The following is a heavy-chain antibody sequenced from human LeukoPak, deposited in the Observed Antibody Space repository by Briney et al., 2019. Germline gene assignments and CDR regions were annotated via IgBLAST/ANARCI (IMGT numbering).Heavy chain of an antibody. Sequence: ASVKVSCKASGYTFTGYYMHWVRQAPGQGLEWMGWINPNSGGTNYAQKFQGRVTVTRDTSISTAYMELSRLRSDDTAVYYCARSQSCSGGSCYLDYWGQGTLVTVSS. V-gene: IGHV1-2*02. CDR3: ARSQSCSGGSCYLDY. CDR1: GYTFTGYY. J-gene: IGHJ4*02. D-gene: IGHD2-15*01. CDR2: INPNSGGT.